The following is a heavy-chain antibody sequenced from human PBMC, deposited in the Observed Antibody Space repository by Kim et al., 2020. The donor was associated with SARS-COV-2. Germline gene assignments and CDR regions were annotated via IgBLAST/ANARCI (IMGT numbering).Heavy chain of an antibody. J-gene: IGHJ6*02. Sequence: SETLSLTCTVSGGSINSGDYSWNWIRQPPGKGLEWIGYISYSGNTYYNPSFKSRVTLSADTSKNQFSLRLSSVTAADTAVYYCARDKEYSYGHGDYYYGMDVWGQGTTVTVSS. CDR1: GGSINSGDYS. V-gene: IGHV4-30-4*01. D-gene: IGHD5-18*01. CDR3: ARDKEYSYGHGDYYYGMDV. CDR2: ISYSGNT.